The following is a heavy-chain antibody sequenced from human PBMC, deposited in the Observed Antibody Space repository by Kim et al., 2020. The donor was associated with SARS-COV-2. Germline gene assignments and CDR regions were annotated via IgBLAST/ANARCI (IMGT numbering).Heavy chain of an antibody. CDR2: DGNDK. J-gene: IGHJ4*01. Sequence: DGNDKYYGASVKRRFTISRDNCKNALYLQMTSLRSEDTAVYYCARGGTWLDWGQGTQVTVSS. CDR3: ARGGTWLD. V-gene: IGHV3-30*01. D-gene: IGHD5-12*01.